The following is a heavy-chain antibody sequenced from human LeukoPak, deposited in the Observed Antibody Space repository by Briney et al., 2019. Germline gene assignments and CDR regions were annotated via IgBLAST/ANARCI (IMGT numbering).Heavy chain of an antibody. CDR2: LSDSGST. CDR1: GGSISSYY. CDR3: ASLYYYDTSGYYPGSYSFDY. V-gene: IGHV4-59*08. J-gene: IGHJ4*02. D-gene: IGHD3-22*01. Sequence: SETLSLTCAVSGGSISSYYWSWIRQPPGKGLELIGYLSDSGSTNYNPSLKSRVTISIDTSKYQSSLKLRSVTAEHTAVYYCASLYYYDTSGYYPGSYSFDYWGQGTLVTVSS.